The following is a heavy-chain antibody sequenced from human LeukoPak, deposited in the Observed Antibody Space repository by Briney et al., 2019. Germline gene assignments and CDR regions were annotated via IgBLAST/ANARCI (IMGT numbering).Heavy chain of an antibody. Sequence: PETLSLTCTVSGHSISSGYYWGWVRQPPGKGLEWIGSIYHSGTTYYNPSLKSRVTISVDTSKNQFFLRLSSLTAADTAVYYCARDRVAVAAPDSWGQGTLVTVSS. D-gene: IGHD6-19*01. CDR3: ARDRVAVAAPDS. J-gene: IGHJ4*02. V-gene: IGHV4-38-2*02. CDR2: IYHSGTT. CDR1: GHSISSGYY.